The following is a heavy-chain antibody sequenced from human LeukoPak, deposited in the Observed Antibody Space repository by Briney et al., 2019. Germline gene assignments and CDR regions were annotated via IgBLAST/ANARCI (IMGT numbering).Heavy chain of an antibody. CDR2: IWYDGYNK. J-gene: IGHJ4*02. CDR1: GFTFSDYG. V-gene: IGHV3-33*01. CDR3: ARGRDRAEFYFDY. D-gene: IGHD1-14*01. Sequence: PGGSLRLSCTASGFTFSDYGMHWVRQAPGKGLEWVAIIWYDGYNKYYADSVRGRFTISRDNSKNTLYLQMNNLRAEDTAVYYCARGRDRAEFYFDYWGQGNLVTVSS.